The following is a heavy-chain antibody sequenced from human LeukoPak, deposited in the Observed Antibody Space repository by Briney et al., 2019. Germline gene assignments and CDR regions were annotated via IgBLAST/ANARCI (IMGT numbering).Heavy chain of an antibody. CDR3: ARARPEKYNWFDP. D-gene: IGHD2-2*01. V-gene: IGHV1-8*03. Sequence: ASVKVSCKASGYTFTSYDINWVRQATGQGLEWVGWMNPNSGNTGYAQKFQGRVTITRNTSISTAYMELSSLRSEDTAVYYCARARPEKYNWFDPWGQGTLVTVSS. J-gene: IGHJ5*02. CDR1: GYTFTSYD. CDR2: MNPNSGNT.